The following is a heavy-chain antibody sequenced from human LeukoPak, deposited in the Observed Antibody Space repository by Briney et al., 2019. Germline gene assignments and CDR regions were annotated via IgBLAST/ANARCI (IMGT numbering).Heavy chain of an antibody. CDR1: GFTFSSYA. CDR3: AREGGDYAEYYFDY. CDR2: ISYDGSNK. D-gene: IGHD4-17*01. J-gene: IGHJ4*02. Sequence: GGPLRLSCAASGFTFSSYAMHWVRQAPGKGLEWVAVISYDGSNKYYADSVKGRFTISRDNSKNTLYLQMNSLRAEDTAVYYCAREGGDYAEYYFDYWGQGTLVTVSS. V-gene: IGHV3-30*04.